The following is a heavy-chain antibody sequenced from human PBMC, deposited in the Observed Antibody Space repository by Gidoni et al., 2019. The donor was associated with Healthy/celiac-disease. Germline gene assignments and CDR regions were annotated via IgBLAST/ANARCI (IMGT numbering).Heavy chain of an antibody. Sequence: QVQLQESGPGLVKPSETLSLTCTVSGGSISSYYWSWIRQPPGKGLEWIGYIYYRGSTNYNPSLKSRVTISVDTSKNQFSLKLSSVTAADTAVYYCARLAGYSYGHNWFDPWGQGTLVTVSS. J-gene: IGHJ5*02. D-gene: IGHD5-18*01. V-gene: IGHV4-59*01. CDR3: ARLAGYSYGHNWFDP. CDR1: GGSISSYY. CDR2: IYYRGST.